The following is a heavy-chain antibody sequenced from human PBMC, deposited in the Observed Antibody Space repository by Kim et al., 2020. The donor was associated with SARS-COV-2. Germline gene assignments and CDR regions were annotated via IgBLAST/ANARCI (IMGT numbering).Heavy chain of an antibody. CDR2: IYSGGST. J-gene: IGHJ3*02. Sequence: GSLRLSCAASGFTVSSNYMSWVRQAPGKGLEWVSVIYSGGSTYYADSVKGRFTISRDNSKNTLYLQMNSLRAEDTAVYYCARDLYYDSSGYTPDAFDIWGQGTMVTVSS. CDR3: ARDLYYDSSGYTPDAFDI. V-gene: IGHV3-53*01. CDR1: GFTVSSNY. D-gene: IGHD3-22*01.